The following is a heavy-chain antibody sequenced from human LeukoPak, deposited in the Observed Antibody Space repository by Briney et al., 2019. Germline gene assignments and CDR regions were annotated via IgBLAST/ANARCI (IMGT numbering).Heavy chain of an antibody. V-gene: IGHV3-21*01. Sequence: GGSLRLSCAASGFTFSSYSMNWVRQAPGKGLEWVSSISSSSSYIYYADSVKGRFTISRDNAKNSLYLQMNSLRAEDTAVYYCARDRAAAGTPFDYWGQGTLATVSS. J-gene: IGHJ4*02. CDR1: GFTFSSYS. CDR3: ARDRAAAGTPFDY. D-gene: IGHD6-13*01. CDR2: ISSSSSYI.